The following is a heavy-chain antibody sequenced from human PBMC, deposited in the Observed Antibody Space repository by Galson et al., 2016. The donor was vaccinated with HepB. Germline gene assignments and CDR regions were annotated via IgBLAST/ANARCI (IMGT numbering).Heavy chain of an antibody. CDR3: VSALTTGLGGLYDAFDV. CDR2: ISRDGMDR. Sequence: SLRLSCAASGFTFSSYAMHWVRQAPGKGLEWLASISRDGMDRYYEDSVKGRFAPTRDNSKSTHYLQMNSMRLEDTAVYYCVSALTTGLGGLYDAFDVWGQGTVVTVSS. D-gene: IGHD4-17*01. V-gene: IGHV3-30*09. CDR1: GFTFSSYA. J-gene: IGHJ3*01.